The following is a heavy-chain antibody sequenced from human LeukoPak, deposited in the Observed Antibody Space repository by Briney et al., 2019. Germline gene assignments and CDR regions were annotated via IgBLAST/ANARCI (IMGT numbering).Heavy chain of an antibody. D-gene: IGHD3-16*01. CDR3: VTLRRY. J-gene: IGHJ4*02. CDR2: MREDGSET. V-gene: IGHV3-7*01. CDR1: GFIFSNYW. Sequence: GGSLRLSCAASGFIFSNYWMNWVRQAPGKGLEWVAAMREDGSETYYVDSVKGRFTFSRDNAKNSLYLQMTSLRAEDTAVYYCVTLRRYWGQGTLVTVSS.